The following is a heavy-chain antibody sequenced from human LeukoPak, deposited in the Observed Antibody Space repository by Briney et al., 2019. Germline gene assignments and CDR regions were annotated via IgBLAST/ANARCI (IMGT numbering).Heavy chain of an antibody. D-gene: IGHD4-23*01. Sequence: SEILSLTCTVSGYSISSGYYWGWIRQPPGKGLEWVGSIYYSGSTYYNPSLKSRVTIFVDTSKNQFSLKLSSVTAADTAVYYCARHYTVVTPDFDSWGQGTLVTVSS. CDR3: ARHYTVVTPDFDS. CDR1: GYSISSGYY. CDR2: IYYSGST. V-gene: IGHV4-38-2*02. J-gene: IGHJ4*02.